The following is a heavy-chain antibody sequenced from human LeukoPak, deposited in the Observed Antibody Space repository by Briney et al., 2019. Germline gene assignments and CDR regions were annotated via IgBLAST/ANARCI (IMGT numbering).Heavy chain of an antibody. CDR3: TLIARPHKTPYYFDY. CDR2: IKSKTDGGTT. J-gene: IGHJ4*02. V-gene: IGHV3-15*01. Sequence: GGSLRLSCAASGFTFSNAWMSWVRQAPGKGLEWVGRIKSKTDGGTTDYAAPVKGRFTISRDDSKNTLYLQMNSLKTEDTAVYYCTLIARPHKTPYYFDYWGQGTLVTVSS. CDR1: GFTFSNAW. D-gene: IGHD3-22*01.